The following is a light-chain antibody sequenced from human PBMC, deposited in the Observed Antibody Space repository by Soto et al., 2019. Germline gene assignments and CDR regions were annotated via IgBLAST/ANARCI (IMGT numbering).Light chain of an antibody. CDR2: GAS. Sequence: EIVLTQSPGTLSLSPGERATLSCRASQSVSSSYLAWYQQKPGQAPRLLIYGASSRATGIPDRFSGSGSGTDFTLTISRLEPEDVAVYYCQQYLAVPRTFGQGTKLEIK. J-gene: IGKJ2*01. CDR1: QSVSSSY. V-gene: IGKV3-20*01. CDR3: QQYLAVPRT.